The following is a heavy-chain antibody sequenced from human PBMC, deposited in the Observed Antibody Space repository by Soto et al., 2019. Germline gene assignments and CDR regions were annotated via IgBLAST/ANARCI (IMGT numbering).Heavy chain of an antibody. CDR2: INPSGGGT. D-gene: IGHD2-2*01. CDR3: ARDRDLIVVPATPDY. V-gene: IGHV1-46*01. J-gene: IGHJ4*02. Sequence: ASVKVSCKASGYTFTSYYMHWVRQAPGQGLEWMGIINPSGGGTSYAQKFQGRVTMTRDTSTTTVYMELSSLRSEDTAVYYCARDRDLIVVPATPDYWGQGTLVTVSS. CDR1: GYTFTSYY.